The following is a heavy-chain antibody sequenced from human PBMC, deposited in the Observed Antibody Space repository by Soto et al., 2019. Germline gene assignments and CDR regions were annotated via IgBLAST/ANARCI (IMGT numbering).Heavy chain of an antibody. J-gene: IGHJ6*02. Sequence: GGSLRLSCAASGFTFRNYAMSWVRQAPGKGLEWVSASSGSGVGTYYADAVKGRFTMSRDNSKNTLFLQMNILRAEEMAVYYCAKFSGGWTYYDYGMDVGGHGTTVTVSS. V-gene: IGHV3-23*01. CDR2: SSGSGVGT. D-gene: IGHD1-26*01. CDR1: GFTFRNYA. CDR3: AKFSGGWTYYDYGMDV.